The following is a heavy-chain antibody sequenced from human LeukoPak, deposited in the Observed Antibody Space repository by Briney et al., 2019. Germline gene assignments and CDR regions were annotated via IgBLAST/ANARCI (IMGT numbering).Heavy chain of an antibody. D-gene: IGHD3-16*01. J-gene: IGHJ6*02. Sequence: GGSLRLSCVASGFSFNTFALTWVRQAPGKGLEWVSTISDYPHYADSVRGRFTISRDNSRKTVFLQMNSLTPEDAATYYCTKDSQGSYDGFWYGTYGMDVWGQGTTVSVSS. V-gene: IGHV3-23*05. CDR3: TKDSQGSYDGFWYGTYGMDV. CDR1: GFSFNTFA. CDR2: ISDYP.